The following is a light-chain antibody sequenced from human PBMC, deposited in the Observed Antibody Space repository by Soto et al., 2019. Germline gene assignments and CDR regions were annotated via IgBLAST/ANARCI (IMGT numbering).Light chain of an antibody. Sequence: SYELTQPPSVSVSPGQTATITCSGDKLGNKYACWYQQKPGQSPVLVIYQNTKRPSGIPERFSGSNSGNTATLTISGIQSLDEADYFCQAWDSSSFYVFGTGKKVTVL. CDR1: KLGNKY. CDR3: QAWDSSSFYV. CDR2: QNT. V-gene: IGLV3-1*01. J-gene: IGLJ1*01.